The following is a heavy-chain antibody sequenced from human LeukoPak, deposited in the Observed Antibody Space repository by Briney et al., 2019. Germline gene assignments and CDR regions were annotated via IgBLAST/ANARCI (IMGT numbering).Heavy chain of an antibody. Sequence: GGSLRLSCAASGFTFSSYSMYWVRQAPGKGLEWVSSISSSSSYIYYADSVKGRFTISRDNAKNSLYLQMNSLRAEDTAVYYCARDLAYSSGWSGGNYYYGMDVWGQGTTVTVSS. V-gene: IGHV3-21*01. CDR2: ISSSSSYI. CDR1: GFTFSSYS. D-gene: IGHD6-19*01. J-gene: IGHJ6*02. CDR3: ARDLAYSSGWSGGNYYYGMDV.